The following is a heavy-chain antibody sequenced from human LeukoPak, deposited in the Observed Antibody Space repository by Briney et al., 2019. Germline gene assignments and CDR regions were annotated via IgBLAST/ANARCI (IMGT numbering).Heavy chain of an antibody. CDR3: AKSNGAYYYYGMDV. CDR2: ISSSSSYI. Sequence: PGGSLRLSCAASGFTFSSYNMNWVRQAPGKGLEWVSSISSSSSYIYYADSVKGRFTISRDNAKNSLYLQMNSLRAEDTAVYSCAKSNGAYYYYGMDVWGQGTTVTVSS. D-gene: IGHD4-11*01. CDR1: GFTFSSYN. V-gene: IGHV3-21*01. J-gene: IGHJ6*02.